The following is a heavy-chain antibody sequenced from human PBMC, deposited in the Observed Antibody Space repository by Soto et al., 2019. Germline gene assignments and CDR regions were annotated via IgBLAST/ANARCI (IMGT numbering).Heavy chain of an antibody. V-gene: IGHV4-30-4*01. CDR1: GGSISSGDYY. CDR2: IYYSGST. Sequence: SETLSLSCTVSGGSISSGDYYWSWIRQPPGKGLEWIGYIYYSGSTYYNPSLKSRVTISVDTSKNQFSLKLSSVTAADTAVYYCARASPDEYYFDYWGQGTLVTVSS. J-gene: IGHJ4*02. CDR3: ARASPDEYYFDY.